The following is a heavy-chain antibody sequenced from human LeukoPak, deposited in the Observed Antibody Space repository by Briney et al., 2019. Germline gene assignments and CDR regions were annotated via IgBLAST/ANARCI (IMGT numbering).Heavy chain of an antibody. Sequence: GGSLRLSCAASGFTFSDYSMNWVRQAPGKGLEWVGRIKSKTDGGTTDYAAPVKGRLTISRDDSKNTLYLQMNSLKTEDTAVYYCTTDRPPTQGGFDYWGQGTLVTVSS. V-gene: IGHV3-15*01. D-gene: IGHD1-1*01. CDR3: TTDRPPTQGGFDY. J-gene: IGHJ4*02. CDR2: IKSKTDGGTT. CDR1: GFTFSDYS.